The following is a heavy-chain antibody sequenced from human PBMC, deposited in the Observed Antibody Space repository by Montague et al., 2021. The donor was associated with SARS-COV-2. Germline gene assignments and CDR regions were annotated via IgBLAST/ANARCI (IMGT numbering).Heavy chain of an antibody. D-gene: IGHD3-22*01. CDR3: ARDPGYYYDSSGLIDY. CDR1: GFTFSSYS. Sequence: SLRLSCPASGFTFSSYSMSWVRQAPGKGLEWVSSISSSSSYIYYADSVKGRFTISRDNAKNSLYLQMNSLRAEDTAVYYCARDPGYYYDSSGLIDYWGQGTLVTVSS. V-gene: IGHV3-21*01. CDR2: ISSSSSYI. J-gene: IGHJ4*02.